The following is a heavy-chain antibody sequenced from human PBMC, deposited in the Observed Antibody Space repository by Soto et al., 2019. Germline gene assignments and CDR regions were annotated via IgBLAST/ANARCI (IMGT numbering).Heavy chain of an antibody. Sequence: EVQLLESGGGLVQPGGSLRLSCAASGFTFSSFAMTWVRQAPGKGLEWVSSLTGSGDSTYYADSVKGRFTISRDNSKNTLYLQMNSQRADDTALYYCAKGPAVTTGDMDYWGQGPLVTVSS. CDR2: LTGSGDST. V-gene: IGHV3-23*01. J-gene: IGHJ4*02. CDR1: GFTFSSFA. CDR3: AKGPAVTTGDMDY. D-gene: IGHD4-17*01.